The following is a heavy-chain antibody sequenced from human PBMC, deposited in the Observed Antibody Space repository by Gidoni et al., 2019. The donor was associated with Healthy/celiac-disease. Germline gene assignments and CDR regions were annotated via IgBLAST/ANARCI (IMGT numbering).Heavy chain of an antibody. D-gene: IGHD3-22*01. Sequence: QVQLQQWGAGLLKPSETLSLTCAVYGGSFSGYYWSWIRQPPGKGLEWIGEINHSGSTNYNPSLKSRVTISVDTSKNQFSLKLSSVTAADTAVYYCAREPGITMIVVVKQRDYGMDVWGQGTTVTVSS. CDR1: GGSFSGYY. V-gene: IGHV4-34*01. J-gene: IGHJ6*02. CDR3: AREPGITMIVVVKQRDYGMDV. CDR2: INHSGST.